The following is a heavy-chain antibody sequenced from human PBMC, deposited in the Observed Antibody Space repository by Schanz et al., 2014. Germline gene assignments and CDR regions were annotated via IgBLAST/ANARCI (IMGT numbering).Heavy chain of an antibody. V-gene: IGHV1-46*01. CDR1: GYTFTTYY. CDR2: INPSGGST. D-gene: IGHD3-9*01. CDR3: ARETTIITGGAFDV. Sequence: QVQLVQSGAEVKKPGVSVKVSCKASGYTFTTYYMHWVRQAPGQGLEWMGIINPSGGSTSYAQKFQGRVTMTRDTSTSTVYMELSSLRSDDTAVYYCARETTIITGGAFDVWGQGTMVTVSS. J-gene: IGHJ3*01.